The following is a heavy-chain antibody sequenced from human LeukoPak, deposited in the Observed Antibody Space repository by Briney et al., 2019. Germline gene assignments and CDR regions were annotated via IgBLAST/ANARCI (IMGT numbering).Heavy chain of an antibody. V-gene: IGHV5-51*01. CDR3: ARNIAVTGNDY. Sequence: GESLKISCKGSGYSFNTYWIGWVRQMPGKGLEWMGIIYPADSDTRYSPSFQGQVTISVDKSITTAYLQWSSLKASDTAMYYCARNIAVTGNDYWGQGTLVTGSS. D-gene: IGHD6-19*01. CDR1: GYSFNTYW. CDR2: IYPADSDT. J-gene: IGHJ4*02.